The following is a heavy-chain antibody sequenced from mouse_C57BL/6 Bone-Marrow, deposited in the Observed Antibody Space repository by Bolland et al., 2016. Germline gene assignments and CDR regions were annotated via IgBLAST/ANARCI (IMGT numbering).Heavy chain of an antibody. V-gene: IGHV5-4*01. CDR3: ARVYYYGSTLAY. CDR2: GGSYT. J-gene: IGHJ3*01. Sequence: GGSYTYYPDNVKGRFTISSDNAKNNLYLQMSHLKSEDTAMYYCARVYYYGSTLAYWGQGTLV. D-gene: IGHD1-1*01.